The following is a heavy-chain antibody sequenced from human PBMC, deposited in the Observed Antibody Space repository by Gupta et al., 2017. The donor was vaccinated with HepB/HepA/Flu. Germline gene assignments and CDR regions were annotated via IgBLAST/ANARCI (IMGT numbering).Heavy chain of an antibody. Sequence: EVQLVESGGGLVQPGGSRRLPCAASAFTFSRYWWSWVRQAPGKGLEWVANIKQDGSEKNFVDSVKGRFTISRDNAKNSLYLQMNSLRVEDTAVYYCARDRPVKSASYSLFDPWGQGTLVTVSS. CDR2: IKQDGSEK. CDR3: ARDRPVKSASYSLFDP. D-gene: IGHD3-16*01. CDR1: AFTFSRYW. J-gene: IGHJ5*02. V-gene: IGHV3-7*01.